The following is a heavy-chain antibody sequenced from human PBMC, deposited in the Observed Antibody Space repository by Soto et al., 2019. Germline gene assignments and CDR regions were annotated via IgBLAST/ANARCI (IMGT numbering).Heavy chain of an antibody. CDR2: ISSSSSYI. D-gene: IGHD6-13*01. J-gene: IGHJ4*02. CDR1: GFTFSSYS. Sequence: PGGSLRLSCAASGFTFSSYSMNWVRQAPGKGLEWVSSISSSSSYIYYADSVKGRFTISRDNAKNSLYLQMNSLRAEDTAVYYCARGIAAAGTPLDYWGQGTLVTVSS. V-gene: IGHV3-21*01. CDR3: ARGIAAAGTPLDY.